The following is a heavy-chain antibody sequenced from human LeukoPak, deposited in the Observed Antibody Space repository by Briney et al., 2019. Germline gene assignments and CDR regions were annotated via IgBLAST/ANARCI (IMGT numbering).Heavy chain of an antibody. CDR2: IIPIFGTA. J-gene: IGHJ4*02. Sequence: SVKVSCKASGGTFSSYAISWVRQAPGQGLEWMGGIIPIFGTANYAQKFQGRVTITADESTSTAYMELSSLRSEDTTVYYCARANYDYVWGSYRQYYFDYWGQGTLVTVSS. D-gene: IGHD3-16*02. V-gene: IGHV1-69*13. CDR1: GGTFSSYA. CDR3: ARANYDYVWGSYRQYYFDY.